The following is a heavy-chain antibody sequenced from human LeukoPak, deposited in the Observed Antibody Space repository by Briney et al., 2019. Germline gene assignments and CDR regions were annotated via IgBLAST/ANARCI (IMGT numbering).Heavy chain of an antibody. CDR2: IYYIGTT. Sequence: SETLSLTCTVSGGSISSCYWSWIRQPPGEGLEWIGYIYYIGTTNYNPFLKSRVTISVDRSKNQFSLKLSSVTAADTAVYYCARVAQWAATMVDYWGQGTLVTVSS. V-gene: IGHV4-59*12. D-gene: IGHD2-15*01. CDR3: ARVAQWAATMVDY. CDR1: GGSISSCY. J-gene: IGHJ4*02.